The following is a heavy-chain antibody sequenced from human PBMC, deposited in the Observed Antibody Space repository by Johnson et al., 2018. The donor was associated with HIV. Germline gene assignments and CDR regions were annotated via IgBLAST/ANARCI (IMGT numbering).Heavy chain of an antibody. D-gene: IGHD6-13*01. Sequence: VQLVESGGGLVQPGRSLRLSCAASGFTFNDYAMHWVRQAPGKGLEWVSGINWNSGTIVYADSVKGRFTISRDNAKNSMYLRMNSLRAGDTAVYYCARGVSMFSSSWLESYAFDIWGQGTMVTVSS. J-gene: IGHJ3*02. CDR1: GFTFNDYA. CDR2: INWNSGTI. V-gene: IGHV3-9*01. CDR3: ARGVSMFSSSWLESYAFDI.